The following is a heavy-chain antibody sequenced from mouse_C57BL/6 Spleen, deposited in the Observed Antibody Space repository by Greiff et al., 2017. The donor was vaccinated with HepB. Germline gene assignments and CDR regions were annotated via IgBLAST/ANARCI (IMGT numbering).Heavy chain of an antibody. CDR3: ARGDSNYYYAMDY. CDR2: INPSSGYT. V-gene: IGHV1-7*01. J-gene: IGHJ4*01. D-gene: IGHD2-5*01. Sequence: VQLQQSGAELAKPGASVKLSCKASGYTFPSYWMHWVKQRPGQGLEWIGYINPSSGYTKYNQKFKDKATLTADKSSSTAYMQLSSLTYEDSAVYYCARGDSNYYYAMDYWGQGTSVTVSS. CDR1: GYTFPSYW.